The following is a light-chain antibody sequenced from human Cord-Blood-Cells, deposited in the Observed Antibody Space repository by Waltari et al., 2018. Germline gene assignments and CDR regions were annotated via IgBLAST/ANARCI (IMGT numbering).Light chain of an antibody. CDR2: KVY. J-gene: IGKJ4*01. V-gene: IGKV2-30*02. CDR1: QSLVHSDGNTY. Sequence: DVVMTQSPLSLPVTLGQPASISCRSSQSLVHSDGNTYLTLFQQRPGQSPRRLIYKVYDRDSGVPDRFSGSGSGTDFTLKISRVEAEDVGVYYCMQGTHWLFTFGGGTKVEIK. CDR3: MQGTHWLFT.